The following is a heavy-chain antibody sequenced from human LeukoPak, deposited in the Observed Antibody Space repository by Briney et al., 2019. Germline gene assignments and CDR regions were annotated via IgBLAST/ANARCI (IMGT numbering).Heavy chain of an antibody. D-gene: IGHD4-17*01. J-gene: IGHJ4*02. CDR1: GFTVSSNY. CDR3: ARGPDYGDPPFYFDY. V-gene: IGHV3-53*01. CDR2: IYSGGST. Sequence: PGGSLRLSCAASGFTVSSNYMCWVRQAPGKGPEWVSVIYSGGSTYYADSVKGRFTISRDNSKNTLYLQMNSLRAEDTAVYYCARGPDYGDPPFYFDYWGQGTLVTVSS.